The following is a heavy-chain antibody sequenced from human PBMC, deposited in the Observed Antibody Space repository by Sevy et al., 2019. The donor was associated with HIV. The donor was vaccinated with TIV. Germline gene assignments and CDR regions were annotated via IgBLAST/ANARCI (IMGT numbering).Heavy chain of an antibody. D-gene: IGHD3-10*01. J-gene: IGHJ6*02. CDR2: INHSGST. CDR3: ARVRMVRGVHYYYYGMDV. CDR1: GGSFSGYY. Sequence: SETLSLTCAVYGGSFSGYYWSWIRQPPGKGLEWIGEINHSGSTNYNPSLKSRVTISVDTSKNQFSLKLSSVTAADTAVYYCARVRMVRGVHYYYYGMDVWGQRTTVTVSS. V-gene: IGHV4-34*01.